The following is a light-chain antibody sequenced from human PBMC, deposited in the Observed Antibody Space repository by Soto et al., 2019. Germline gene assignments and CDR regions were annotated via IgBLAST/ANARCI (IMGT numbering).Light chain of an antibody. V-gene: IGLV2-23*01. CDR1: SSDVGSYNL. Sequence: ALTQPASVSGSPGQSITISCTGTSSDVGSYNLVSWYQQHPGKAPKLMIYEGSKRASGVSNRFSGSKSGNTASLTISGLQAEDEADYYCCSYAGSSTSVVFGGGTKLTFL. CDR2: EGS. CDR3: CSYAGSSTSVV. J-gene: IGLJ2*01.